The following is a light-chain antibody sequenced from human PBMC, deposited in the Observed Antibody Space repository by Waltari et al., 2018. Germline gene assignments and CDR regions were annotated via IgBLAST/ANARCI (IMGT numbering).Light chain of an antibody. CDR2: DVS. CDR1: SSDVGGYNY. CDR3: SSYTSSSTLI. V-gene: IGLV2-14*03. Sequence: QSALTQPASVSGSPGQSITISCTGTSSDVGGYNYVSWYQQHPGKAPRLMIYDVSNRPSGVAKRFNGSKAGNTASLTISGLQAEDEADYHCSSYTSSSTLIFGGGTKLTGL. J-gene: IGLJ2*01.